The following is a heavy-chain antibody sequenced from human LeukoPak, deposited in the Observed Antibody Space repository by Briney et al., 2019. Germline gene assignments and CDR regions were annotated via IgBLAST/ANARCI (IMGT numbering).Heavy chain of an antibody. J-gene: IGHJ3*02. Sequence: SSETLSLTCTVSGGSISSGDYYWSWIRQPPGKGLEWIGYIYYSGSTYYNPSLKSRVTISVDTSKNQFSLKLSSVTAADTAVYYCASLYYYDSSKENAFDIWGQGTMVTVSS. CDR2: IYYSGST. CDR3: ASLYYYDSSKENAFDI. D-gene: IGHD3-22*01. CDR1: GGSISSGDYY. V-gene: IGHV4-30-4*08.